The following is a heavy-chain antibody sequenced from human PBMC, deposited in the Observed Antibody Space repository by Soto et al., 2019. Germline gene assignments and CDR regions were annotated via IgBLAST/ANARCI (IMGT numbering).Heavy chain of an antibody. J-gene: IGHJ5*02. D-gene: IGHD4-17*01. CDR2: ISGSGGRT. CDR1: GFIFSRHA. V-gene: IGHV3-23*01. CDR3: AKDYGTHDYGDTTWFDP. Sequence: GGSLRLSCAASGFIFSRHAINWVRQAPGKGLEWVSLISGSGGRTYYADSVKGRFTISRDNSKNTVFLQMNSLRADDTAVYYCAKDYGTHDYGDTTWFDPWGQGTLVTVSS.